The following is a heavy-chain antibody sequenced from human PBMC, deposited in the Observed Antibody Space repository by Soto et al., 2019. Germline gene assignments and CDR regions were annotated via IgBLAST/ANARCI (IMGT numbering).Heavy chain of an antibody. CDR3: ATRYYYDSSGYSYYYYGTDV. CDR2: IDPSDSYT. J-gene: IGHJ6*02. Sequence: GASLKLSCQGSGYSFTSYWISWVRQMPGKGLEWMGRIDPSDSYTNYSPSFQGHVTISADKSISTAYLQWSSLKASDTAMYYCATRYYYDSSGYSYYYYGTDVWGQGTTVTVSS. V-gene: IGHV5-10-1*01. D-gene: IGHD3-22*01. CDR1: GYSFTSYW.